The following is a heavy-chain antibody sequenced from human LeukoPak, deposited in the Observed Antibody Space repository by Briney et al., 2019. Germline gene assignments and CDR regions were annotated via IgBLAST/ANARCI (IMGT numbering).Heavy chain of an antibody. CDR1: GGTFSSYA. D-gene: IGHD6-19*01. V-gene: IGHV1-69*05. CDR2: IIPIFGTA. J-gene: IGHJ4*02. CDR3: ASSTGQWLVRGAGFDY. Sequence: ASVKVSCTASGGTFSSYAISWVRQAPGQGLEWMGGIIPIFGTANYAQKFQGRVTITTDESTSTAYMELSSLRSEDTAVYYCASSTGQWLVRGAGFDYWGQGTLVTVSS.